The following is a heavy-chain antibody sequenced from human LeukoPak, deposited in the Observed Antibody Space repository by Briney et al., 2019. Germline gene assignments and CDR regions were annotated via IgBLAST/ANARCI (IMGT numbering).Heavy chain of an antibody. J-gene: IGHJ4*02. Sequence: SQTLSLTCTVAVGSISSGSYDWSWIRQPAGKGLEWSGRIYTSGSTNYNPSLKSRVTISVDTSKNQFSLNLSSVTAADTAVYYCARGGYCGGDCYFYYWGQGTLVTVSS. CDR1: VGSISSGSYD. CDR2: IYTSGST. CDR3: ARGGYCGGDCYFYY. V-gene: IGHV4-61*02. D-gene: IGHD2-21*02.